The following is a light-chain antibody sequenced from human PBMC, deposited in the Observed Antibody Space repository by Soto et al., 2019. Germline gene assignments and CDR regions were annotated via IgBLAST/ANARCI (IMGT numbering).Light chain of an antibody. V-gene: IGKV3-15*01. Sequence: EIVMTQSPATLSVSPGDRATLSCRASESVTSSLAWYQQKPGQPPRLLIYAASTRSTDVPARFSGGGSETEFPLTISSLQCEYFAVYGCQQYNIWPLCTCGQGNKVEIK. CDR2: AAS. CDR3: QQYNIWPLCT. J-gene: IGKJ1*01. CDR1: ESVTSS.